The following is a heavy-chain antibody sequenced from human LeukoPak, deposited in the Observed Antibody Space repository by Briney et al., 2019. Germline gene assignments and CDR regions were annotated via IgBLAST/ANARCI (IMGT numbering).Heavy chain of an antibody. CDR3: AKGSRYICNSEYYFDY. CDR2: ISGGGGTT. Sequence: GGSLRLSCAASGFIFDTYGMNWVRQAPGKGLEWVSTISGGGGTTNYADSVKGRFTISRDNSKNTLYLQMNSLRAEDTAVYFCAKGSRYICNSEYYFDYWGQGTLVTVPS. J-gene: IGHJ4*02. D-gene: IGHD1-7*01. V-gene: IGHV3-23*01. CDR1: GFIFDTYG.